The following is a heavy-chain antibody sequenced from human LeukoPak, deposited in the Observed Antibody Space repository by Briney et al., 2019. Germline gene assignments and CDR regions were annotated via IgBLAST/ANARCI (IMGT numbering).Heavy chain of an antibody. J-gene: IGHJ4*02. Sequence: PGRSLRLSCAASGFTFSSYGMHWVRQAPGKGLEWVAVISYDGSNKYYADSVKGRFTISRDNSKNTLYLQMNSLRAEDTAVYYCAKDSSGWYLFDYWGQGTLVTVSS. CDR2: ISYDGSNK. CDR1: GFTFSSYG. D-gene: IGHD6-19*01. V-gene: IGHV3-30*18. CDR3: AKDSSGWYLFDY.